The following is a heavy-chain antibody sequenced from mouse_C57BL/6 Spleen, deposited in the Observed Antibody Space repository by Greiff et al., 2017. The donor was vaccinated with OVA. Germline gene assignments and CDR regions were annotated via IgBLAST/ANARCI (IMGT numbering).Heavy chain of an antibody. Sequence: EVQLQQSGPELVKPGASVKISCKASGYTFTDYYMNWVKQSHGKSLEWIGDINPNNGGTSYNQKFKGKATLTVDKSSSTAYMELRSLTSEDSAVYYCARRDYGRGFDYWGQGTTLTVSS. J-gene: IGHJ2*01. V-gene: IGHV1-26*01. CDR3: ARRDYGRGFDY. D-gene: IGHD1-1*01. CDR1: GYTFTDYY. CDR2: INPNNGGT.